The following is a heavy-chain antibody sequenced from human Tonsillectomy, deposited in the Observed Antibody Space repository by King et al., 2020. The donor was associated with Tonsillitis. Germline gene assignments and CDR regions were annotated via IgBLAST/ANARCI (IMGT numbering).Heavy chain of an antibody. V-gene: IGHV5-51*01. CDR3: ARVASYDPEITTVRGGFDY. J-gene: IGHJ4*02. CDR1: RYSFTNYW. CDR2: IYPGDSDT. D-gene: IGHD3-10*01. Sequence: QLVQSGAEVKEPGESLKISCKGSRYSFTNYWIGWVRQMPGKGLEWMGIIYPGDSDTSYSPSFQGQVTISADKSISTAYLPWSSLKASDTAMYYCARVASYDPEITTVRGGFDYWGQGTLVTVSS.